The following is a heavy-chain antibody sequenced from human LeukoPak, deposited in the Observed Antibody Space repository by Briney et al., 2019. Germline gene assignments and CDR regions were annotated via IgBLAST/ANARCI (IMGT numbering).Heavy chain of an antibody. D-gene: IGHD2/OR15-2a*01. J-gene: IGHJ4*02. CDR2: VWFDGSKK. V-gene: IGHV3-33*01. CDR1: GFTFSSYG. Sequence: GGSLRLSCAASGFTFSSYGMHWVRQAPGKGLEWVAGVWFDGSKKSYADSVKGRFTISRDSSKSTLSLQMNSLRSEDTAVYYCARGYGNSGYNYFDYWGQGTLLTVSS. CDR3: ARGYGNSGYNYFDY.